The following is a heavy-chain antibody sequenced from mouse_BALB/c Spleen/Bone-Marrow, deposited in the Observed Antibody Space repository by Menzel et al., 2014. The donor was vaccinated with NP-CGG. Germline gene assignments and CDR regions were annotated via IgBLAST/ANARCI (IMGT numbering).Heavy chain of an antibody. J-gene: IGHJ4*01. Sequence: VKLVESGPGLVAPSQSLSITCTVSGFSLTGYGVSWVRQPPGKGLEWLGMIWGDGSTDYNSALKSRLSINKDNSKSQVFLKTNSLQTDDTARYYCARDSFLITRALDYWGQGTSVTVSS. D-gene: IGHD2-4*01. CDR3: ARDSFLITRALDY. CDR2: IWGDGST. CDR1: GFSLTGYG. V-gene: IGHV2-6-7*01.